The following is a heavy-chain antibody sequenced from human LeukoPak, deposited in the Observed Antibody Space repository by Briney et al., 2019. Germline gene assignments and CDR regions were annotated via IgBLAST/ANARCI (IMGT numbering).Heavy chain of an antibody. CDR2: VSISGTT. V-gene: IGHV4-38-2*02. CDR3: ARITVGDYDPDDY. J-gene: IGHJ4*02. CDR1: GYSISSGYY. D-gene: IGHD4-17*01. Sequence: SETLSLTCTVSGYSISSGYYWGWIRQPPGKGLEWIGRVSISGTTNYNPSLKSRVTISFDTSRNQFYLRLYSVTAADTAVYYCARITVGDYDPDDYWGQGTLVTVSS.